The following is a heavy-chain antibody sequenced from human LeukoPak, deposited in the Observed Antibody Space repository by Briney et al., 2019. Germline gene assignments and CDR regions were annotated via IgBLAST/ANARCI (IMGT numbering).Heavy chain of an antibody. V-gene: IGHV3-23*01. CDR2: ISGGGDNI. J-gene: IGHJ4*02. CDR1: GFSVTNNY. D-gene: IGHD6-19*01. Sequence: GGSLRLSCAVSGFSVTNNYMSWVRQAPGKGLEWVSTISGGGDNIDYADSVKGRFTISRDNSRSTLYLQMNSLRAEDTAVYSCAKGAGYATGWYNSHWGQGTLVTVSS. CDR3: AKGAGYATGWYNSH.